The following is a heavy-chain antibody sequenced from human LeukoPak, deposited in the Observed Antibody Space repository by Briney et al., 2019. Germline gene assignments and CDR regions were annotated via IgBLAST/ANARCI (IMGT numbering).Heavy chain of an antibody. Sequence: PGGSLRLSCAASGFTFSSYSMNWVRQAPGKGLEWVSYISSSGSTIYYADSVKGRFTISRDNAKNSLYLQMNSLRAEDTAVYYCARAGGRILTGYHLDYWGQGTLVTVSS. J-gene: IGHJ4*02. V-gene: IGHV3-48*04. D-gene: IGHD3-9*01. CDR1: GFTFSSYS. CDR3: ARAGGRILTGYHLDY. CDR2: ISSSGSTI.